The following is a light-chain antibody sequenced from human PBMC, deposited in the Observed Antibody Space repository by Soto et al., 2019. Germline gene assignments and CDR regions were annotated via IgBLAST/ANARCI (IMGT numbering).Light chain of an antibody. CDR2: DNT. CDR3: QSYDSSLSSYV. CDR1: TYNIGAGYH. Sequence: QSVLTQPPSVSGAPGQRVSISCTGSTYNIGAGYHVHWYQQFPGTAPKLLMYDNTNRPSGVPDRFSGSKSGTSASLAITGLQAEDEADYYCQSYDSSLSSYVFGTGTKVTVL. J-gene: IGLJ1*01. V-gene: IGLV1-40*01.